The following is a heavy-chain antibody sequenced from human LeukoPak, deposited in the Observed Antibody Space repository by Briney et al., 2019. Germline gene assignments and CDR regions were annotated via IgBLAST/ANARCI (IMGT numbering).Heavy chain of an antibody. V-gene: IGHV1-18*01. CDR3: ARSVYYDSSGWMRPHPYYYMDV. J-gene: IGHJ6*03. CDR1: GYTFTSYG. Sequence: VSVKVSCKASGYTFTSYGISWVRQAPGQGLEWMGWISAYNGNTNYAQKLQGRVTMTTDTSTSTAYMELRSLRSDDTAVYYCARSVYYDSSGWMRPHPYYYMDVWGKGTTVTISS. CDR2: ISAYNGNT. D-gene: IGHD3-22*01.